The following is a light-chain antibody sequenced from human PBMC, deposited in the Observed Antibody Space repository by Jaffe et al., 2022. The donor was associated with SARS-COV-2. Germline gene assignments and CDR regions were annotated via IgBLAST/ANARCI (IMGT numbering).Light chain of an antibody. CDR2: KVS. CDR3: MQGAQWPYT. V-gene: IGKV2-30*01. Sequence: DVVMTQSPLSLPVTLGQPASISCRSSQSLVYRDGNTYLSWFHQRPGQSPRRLIYKVSKRDSGVPDRISGSGSGTDFTLKISRVEAGDVGVYFCMQGAQWPYTFGQGTKLEIK. J-gene: IGKJ2*01. CDR1: QSLVYRDGNTY.